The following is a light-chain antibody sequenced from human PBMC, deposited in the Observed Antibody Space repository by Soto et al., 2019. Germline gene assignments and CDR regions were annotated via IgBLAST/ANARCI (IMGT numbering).Light chain of an antibody. CDR1: SSNIGSNT. CDR2: SKN. J-gene: IGLJ3*02. V-gene: IGLV1-44*01. Sequence: QTVVTQPPSASGTPGQRVTVSCSGSSSNIGSNTVNWFQQLPGTAPKLLIYSKNQRPSGVPDRFSGSESGTSASLAISGLQSEDEADYYCAAWDDSLNALLFGGGTKLTVL. CDR3: AAWDDSLNALL.